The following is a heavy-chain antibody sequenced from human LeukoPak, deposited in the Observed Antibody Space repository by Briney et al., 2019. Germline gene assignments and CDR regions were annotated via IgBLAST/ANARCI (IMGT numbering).Heavy chain of an antibody. D-gene: IGHD1-26*01. V-gene: IGHV4-39*01. CDR2: IHYSGTT. J-gene: IGHJ4*02. CDR3: AKLRPSYGDFDY. Sequence: SETLSLTCTVSGGSISTTNYYWGWIRQPPGKGLEWIGIIHYSGTTHYNPSLKSRLTISVDTSKNQFSLKLSSVTAADTAIYYCAKLRPSYGDFDYWGQGTLVTVSS. CDR1: GGSISTTNYY.